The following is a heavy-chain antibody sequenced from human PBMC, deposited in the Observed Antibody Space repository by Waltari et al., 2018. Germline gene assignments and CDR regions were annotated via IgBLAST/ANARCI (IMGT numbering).Heavy chain of an antibody. V-gene: IGHV1-69*08. Sequence: QVQLIQSGAEMKKPGSSVKVSCKASGGTFDDYTFSWVRQAPGQGLEWLGRVIPLTGARNYAQKFQDRVTITADKSTSTAYMELSSLMSQDTALYFCARAPIGADNWFDPWGQGTLVTVSS. J-gene: IGHJ5*02. D-gene: IGHD5-12*01. CDR3: ARAPIGADNWFDP. CDR2: VIPLTGAR. CDR1: GGTFDDYT.